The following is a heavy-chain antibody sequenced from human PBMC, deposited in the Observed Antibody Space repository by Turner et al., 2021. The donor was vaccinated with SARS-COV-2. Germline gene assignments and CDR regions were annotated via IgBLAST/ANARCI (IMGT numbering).Heavy chain of an antibody. Sequence: EVQLVESGGGLVQPGRSLRLSCAASGFTFDDYAMHWVRQAPGKGLEWVSGISWNSGSIGYAASVKGRFTISRDNAKNSLYLQMNSLRVEDTALYYCVKDLGYSSGGMDVWGQGTTVTVSS. CDR3: VKDLGYSSGGMDV. CDR2: ISWNSGSI. J-gene: IGHJ6*02. CDR1: GFTFDDYA. D-gene: IGHD6-19*01. V-gene: IGHV3-9*01.